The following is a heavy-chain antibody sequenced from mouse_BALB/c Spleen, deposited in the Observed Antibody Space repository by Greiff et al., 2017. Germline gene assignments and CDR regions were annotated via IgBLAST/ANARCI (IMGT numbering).Heavy chain of an antibody. D-gene: IGHD2-14*01. CDR1: GFSLSTSGMS. Sequence: QVTLKVSGPGILQPSQTLSLTCSFSGFSLSTSGMSVGWIRQPSGKGLEWLAHIWWNDDKYYNPALKSRLTISKDTSNNQVFLKIASVVTADTATYYCARIANLLYYRYDGHYFDYWGQGTTLTVSS. CDR2: IWWNDDK. CDR3: ARIANLLYYRYDGHYFDY. V-gene: IGHV8-8*01. J-gene: IGHJ2*01.